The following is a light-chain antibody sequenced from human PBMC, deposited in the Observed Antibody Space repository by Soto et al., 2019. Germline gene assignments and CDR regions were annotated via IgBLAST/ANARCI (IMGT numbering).Light chain of an antibody. CDR2: DVT. CDR3: SSYTTSSTRV. CDR1: GSDVGAYNY. Sequence: QSVLTQPASVSGSPGQSITISCIGTGSDVGAYNYVSWYQQVPGKAPKLIISDVTNGPIGVSTRFAGSKSGYTASLTISGLQAEDEADYYCSSYTTSSTRVFGGGTKLTAL. J-gene: IGLJ3*02. V-gene: IGLV2-14*01.